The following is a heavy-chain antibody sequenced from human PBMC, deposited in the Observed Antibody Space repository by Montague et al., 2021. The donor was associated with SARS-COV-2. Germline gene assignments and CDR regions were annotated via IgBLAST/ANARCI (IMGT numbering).Heavy chain of an antibody. CDR1: GDSVSSNSAT. V-gene: IGHV6-1*01. Sequence: CASSGDSVSSNSATWNWVRQSPSRGLEWLGRTYYRSKWYNDYAVSVRGRVTINPDTSKNQFSLQLNSVTPEDTAIYYCTSGRGGNYNVMDVWGQGTTVTVSS. CDR3: TSGRGGNYNVMDV. CDR2: TYYRSKWYN. D-gene: IGHD3-16*01. J-gene: IGHJ6*02.